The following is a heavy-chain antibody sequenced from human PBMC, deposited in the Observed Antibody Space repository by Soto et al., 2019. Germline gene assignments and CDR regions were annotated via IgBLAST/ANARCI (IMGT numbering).Heavy chain of an antibody. V-gene: IGHV2-26*01. Sequence: QVTLKESGPVLVKPTETLTLTCTVSGFSLSNGRMGVSWIRQPPGKALEWLAHIFSNDDKSYSTSLNIRITISKDTSQSHVVLTMPNMDPVDTDTYYCARINDILTGFDYWGQGTLVTVSS. CDR1: GFSLSNGRMG. D-gene: IGHD3-9*01. CDR3: ARINDILTGFDY. CDR2: IFSNDDK. J-gene: IGHJ4*02.